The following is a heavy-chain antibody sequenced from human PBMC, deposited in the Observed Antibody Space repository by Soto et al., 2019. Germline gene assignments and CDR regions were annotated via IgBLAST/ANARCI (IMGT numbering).Heavy chain of an antibody. J-gene: IGHJ4*02. CDR3: ARGYCSGGSCYSRFFDY. CDR1: GGSISSYY. D-gene: IGHD2-15*01. Sequence: SETLSLTCTVSGGSISSYYWNWIRQPPGKGLEWIGYIYYSGSTNYNPSLKSRVTISVDTSKNQFSLKLSSVTAADTAVYYCARGYCSGGSCYSRFFDYWGQGTLVTVSS. CDR2: IYYSGST. V-gene: IGHV4-59*08.